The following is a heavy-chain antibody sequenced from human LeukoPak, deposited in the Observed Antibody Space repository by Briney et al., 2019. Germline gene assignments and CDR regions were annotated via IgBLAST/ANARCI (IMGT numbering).Heavy chain of an antibody. D-gene: IGHD2-15*01. CDR3: AKQLGYCSAGSCYFDY. Sequence: PGGSLRLSCAASGFTFSSYAMSWVRQAPGKGLEWVSAISGSGGSTYYADPVKGRFTISRDNSKNTLYLQMNGLRAEDTAVYYCAKQLGYCSAGSCYFDYWGQGTLVTVSS. CDR2: ISGSGGST. CDR1: GFTFSSYA. J-gene: IGHJ4*02. V-gene: IGHV3-23*01.